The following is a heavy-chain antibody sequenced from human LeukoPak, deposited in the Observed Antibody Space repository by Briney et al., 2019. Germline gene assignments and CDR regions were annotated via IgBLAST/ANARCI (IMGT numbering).Heavy chain of an antibody. D-gene: IGHD3-10*01. J-gene: IGHJ5*02. CDR2: ISSSGSTI. CDR1: GFTFSSYE. V-gene: IGHV3-48*03. CDR3: ARAGRVGYYYGSGTFSWFDP. Sequence: GGSLRLPCGASGFTFSSYEMNGVRQARGKGLEGVSYISSSGSTIYFADSVKGRFTISRDNAKKSLYLQMNSLRAEDTAVYYCARAGRVGYYYGSGTFSWFDPWGQGTLVTVSS.